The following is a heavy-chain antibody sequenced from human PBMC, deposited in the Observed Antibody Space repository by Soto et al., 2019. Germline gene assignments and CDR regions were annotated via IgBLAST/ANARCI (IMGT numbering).Heavy chain of an antibody. Sequence: LRLSCAASGFTFSNDWMNWVRQGPGKGLEWVSRIISGGSRVYYADFVKGRFTIARDNAKKMLYLEMHSLTAEDTAVYYCARERTSKGGMDVWGQGTTVTSP. CDR1: GFTFSNDW. CDR2: IISGGSRV. V-gene: IGHV3-74*01. CDR3: ARERTSKGGMDV. J-gene: IGHJ6*02.